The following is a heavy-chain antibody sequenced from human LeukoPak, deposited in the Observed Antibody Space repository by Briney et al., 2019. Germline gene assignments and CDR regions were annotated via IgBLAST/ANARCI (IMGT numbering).Heavy chain of an antibody. CDR1: GFTFSSYA. CDR3: ARAPHRNAFDI. D-gene: IGHD1-14*01. CDR2: ISYDGSNK. Sequence: PGGSLRLSCAASGFTFSSYAMHWVRQAPGKGLEWVAVISYDGSNKYYADSVKGRFTISRDNSKNTLYLQMNSLRAEDTAVYYCARAPHRNAFDIWGQGTMVTVSS. J-gene: IGHJ3*02. V-gene: IGHV3-30-3*01.